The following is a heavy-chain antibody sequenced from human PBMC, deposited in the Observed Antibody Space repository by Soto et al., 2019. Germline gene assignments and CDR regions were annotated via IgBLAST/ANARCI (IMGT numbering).Heavy chain of an antibody. Sequence: SETPSLTCAVYGGSFSGYYWSWIRQPPGKGLEWIGEINHSGSTNYNPSLKSRVTISVDTSKNQFSLKLSSVTAADTAVYYCARGVRITMVRGLTSAYYSYMDVWGKGTTVTVSS. D-gene: IGHD3-10*01. CDR1: GGSFSGYY. CDR2: INHSGST. J-gene: IGHJ6*03. V-gene: IGHV4-34*01. CDR3: ARGVRITMVRGLTSAYYSYMDV.